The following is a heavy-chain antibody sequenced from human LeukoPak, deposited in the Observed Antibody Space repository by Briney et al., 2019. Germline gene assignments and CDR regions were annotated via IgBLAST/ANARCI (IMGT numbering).Heavy chain of an antibody. CDR1: GGSISSGGYY. D-gene: IGHD6-19*01. Sequence: SQTLSLTCTVSGGSISSGGYYWSWIRQHPGKGLEWIGYIYYSGSTYYNPSLKSRVTISVNTSKNQFSLKLSSVTAADTAVYYCARQEHSSGWPEYFQHWGQGTLVTVSS. CDR3: ARQEHSSGWPEYFQH. J-gene: IGHJ1*01. CDR2: IYYSGST. V-gene: IGHV4-30-4*08.